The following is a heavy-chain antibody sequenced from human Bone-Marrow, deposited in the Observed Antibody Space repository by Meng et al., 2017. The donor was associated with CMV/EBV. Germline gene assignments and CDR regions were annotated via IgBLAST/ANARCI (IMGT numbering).Heavy chain of an antibody. Sequence: SETLSPTCTASGGPFSSYYWSWIRQPPGKGLEWIGYIYYSGSTNYNPSLKSRVTISVDTSKNQFSLKLGSVTAADTAVYYCARETGDWGAMASYYYYGMDVWGQGTTVTVSS. D-gene: IGHD3-16*01. CDR1: GGPFSSYY. CDR2: IYYSGST. V-gene: IGHV4-59*01. CDR3: ARETGDWGAMASYYYYGMDV. J-gene: IGHJ6*02.